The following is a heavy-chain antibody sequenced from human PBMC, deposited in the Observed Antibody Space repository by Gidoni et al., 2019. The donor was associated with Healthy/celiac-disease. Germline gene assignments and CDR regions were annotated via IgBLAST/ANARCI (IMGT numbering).Heavy chain of an antibody. CDR2: IWYDGSNK. J-gene: IGHJ6*02. CDR3: ARGGTGAAYYYYGMDV. V-gene: IGHV3-33*01. CDR1: GFTFSSQG. Sequence: QVQLVESGGGVVQPGRSLRLSCAASGFTFSSQGMHWVRQAPGKGLELVAVIWYDGSNKYYADSVKGRFTISRDNSKNTLYLQMNSLRAEDTAVYYCARGGTGAAYYYYGMDVWGQGTTVTVSS. D-gene: IGHD7-27*01.